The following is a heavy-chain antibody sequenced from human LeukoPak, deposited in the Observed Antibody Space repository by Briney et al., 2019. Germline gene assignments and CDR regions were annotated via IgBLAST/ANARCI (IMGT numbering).Heavy chain of an antibody. CDR2: IYYSEST. CDR1: GGSISSYY. V-gene: IGHV4-59*01. J-gene: IGHJ4*02. D-gene: IGHD1-7*01. Sequence: SETLSLTCTVSGGSISSYYWSWIRQPPGKGLEWIGYIYYSESTKYNPSLKSRVTISVDASKTQFSLKLNSVTAADTAVYYCARGSRELYYFDYWGQGTLVTVSS. CDR3: ARGSRELYYFDY.